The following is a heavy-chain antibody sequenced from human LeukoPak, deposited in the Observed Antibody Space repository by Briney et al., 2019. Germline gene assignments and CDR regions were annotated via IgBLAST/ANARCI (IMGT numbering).Heavy chain of an antibody. CDR2: IYYGGNS. CDR1: GGSSSSAAHY. Sequence: PSQTLSLTCTVSGGSSSSAAHYWSWIRQPPGKGLEWIGYIYYGGNSYYNPYLNSGVTISVDTSKNQFSLTLTSVTAADTAVYYCARSYYYDSSGYYYGKYYFDSWGQGTLVTVSS. J-gene: IGHJ4*02. D-gene: IGHD3-22*01. V-gene: IGHV4-31*03. CDR3: ARSYYYDSSGYYYGKYYFDS.